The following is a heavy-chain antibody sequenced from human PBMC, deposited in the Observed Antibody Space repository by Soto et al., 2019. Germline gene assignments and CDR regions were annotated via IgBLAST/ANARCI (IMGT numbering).Heavy chain of an antibody. CDR2: ISPYNGDT. V-gene: IGHV1-18*04. D-gene: IGHD2-15*01. J-gene: IGHJ4*02. CDR1: GYTFTTYG. Sequence: QVQLVQSGAEVKRPGASLKVSCKASGYTFTTYGFNWVRQAPGQGLEWMGWISPYNGDTNYAQNFQGRVTLTTDTSTSTAYMELRTLTSDDTAVCYCARTPRAQMIVLEAATRFDYWGQGTLVTVSS. CDR3: ARTPRAQMIVLEAATRFDY.